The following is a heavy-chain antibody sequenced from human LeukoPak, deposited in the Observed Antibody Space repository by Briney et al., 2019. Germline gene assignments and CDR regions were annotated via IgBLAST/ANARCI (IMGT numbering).Heavy chain of an antibody. D-gene: IGHD2-15*01. CDR2: ISSSSSYI. V-gene: IGHV3-21*01. J-gene: IGHJ6*03. Sequence: GGSLRLSCAASGFTFSSYSMNWVRQAPGKGLEWVSSISSSSSYIYYADSVKGRFTISRDNAKNSLYLQMNSPRAEDTAVYYCARGPSVVVAATGFYYYYYMDVWGKGTTVTVSS. CDR3: ARGPSVVVAATGFYYYYYMDV. CDR1: GFTFSSYS.